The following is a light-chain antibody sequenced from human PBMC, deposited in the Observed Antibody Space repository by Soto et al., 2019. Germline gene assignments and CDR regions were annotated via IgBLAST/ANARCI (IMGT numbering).Light chain of an antibody. Sequence: EIVMTHSPATLSVSPEERATLSCRASQSVSNNLAWYQQKPGQAPRLLIYGASTRATAIPARFSGSGSGTEFTLTISSLQSEDFAVYFSQQYDNWPYTFGQGTKLEIK. J-gene: IGKJ2*01. CDR2: GAS. V-gene: IGKV3-15*01. CDR3: QQYDNWPYT. CDR1: QSVSNN.